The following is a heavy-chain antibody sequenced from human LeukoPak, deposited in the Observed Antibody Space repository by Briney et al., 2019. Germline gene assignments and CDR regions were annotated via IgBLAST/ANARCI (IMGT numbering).Heavy chain of an antibody. CDR3: ASGAAFSGYYRGDYSDY. CDR2: IYSGGST. D-gene: IGHD3-3*01. V-gene: IGHV3-66*02. CDR1: XFTVSSNY. Sequence: GGSLRLSCXASXFTVSSNYXSWVRQAPGKGLEWVSVIYSGGSTYYADSVKGRFTISRDNSKNTLYLQMNSLRAEDTAVYYCASGAAFSGYYRGDYSDYWGQGTLVTVSS. J-gene: IGHJ4*02.